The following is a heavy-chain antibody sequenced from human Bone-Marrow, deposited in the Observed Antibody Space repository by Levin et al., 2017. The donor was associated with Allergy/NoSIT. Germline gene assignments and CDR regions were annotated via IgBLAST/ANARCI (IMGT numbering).Heavy chain of an antibody. CDR3: ARAALADYVWGSYRYWYFDL. CDR2: ISSSSSYI. V-gene: IGHV3-21*01. D-gene: IGHD3-16*02. J-gene: IGHJ2*01. CDR1: GFTFSSYS. Sequence: GGSLRLSCAASGFTFSSYSMNWVRQAPGKGLEWVSSISSSSSYIYYADSVKGRFTISRDNAKNSLYLQMNSLRAEDTAVYYCARAALADYVWGSYRYWYFDLWGRGTLVTVSS.